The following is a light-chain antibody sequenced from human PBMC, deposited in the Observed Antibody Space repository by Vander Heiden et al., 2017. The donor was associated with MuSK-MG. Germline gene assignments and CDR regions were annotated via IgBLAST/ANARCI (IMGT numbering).Light chain of an antibody. Sequence: SYELTQPPSVSVSPGQTARITCSGDKLGDKYACWYQQKPGQSPVLVIYKDSKRPSGIPERFSGSNSGNTATLTISGTQAMDEADYYCQAWDSSTPHVVFGGGTKLTVL. V-gene: IGLV3-1*01. J-gene: IGLJ2*01. CDR3: QAWDSSTPHVV. CDR1: KLGDKY. CDR2: KDS.